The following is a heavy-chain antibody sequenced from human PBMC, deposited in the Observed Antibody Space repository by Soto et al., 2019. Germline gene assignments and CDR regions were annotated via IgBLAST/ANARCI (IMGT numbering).Heavy chain of an antibody. CDR3: ARGLDYDSSGYYFDH. V-gene: IGHV3-30*03. CDR1: GFTFSTYG. CDR2: ISYDGIHK. J-gene: IGHJ4*02. D-gene: IGHD3-22*01. Sequence: VGSLRLSCAASGFTFSTYGIHWVRQAPGKGLEWVSFISYDGIHKYYADSVKGRFTISRDNGKSTLFLQMNSLRAEDTAMYYCARGLDYDSSGYYFDHWGRGTMVTVSS.